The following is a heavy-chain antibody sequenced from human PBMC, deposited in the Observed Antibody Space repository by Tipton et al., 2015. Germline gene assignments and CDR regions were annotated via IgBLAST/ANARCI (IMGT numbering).Heavy chain of an antibody. V-gene: IGHV4-38-2*01. CDR2: ISHSGNT. D-gene: IGHD3-9*01. J-gene: IGHJ4*02. Sequence: TLSLTCAVYGGSFSDYYWGWIRQPPGKGLEWIGSISHSGNTYYNPSLKSRVTMSRDTSKNQFSLKLTSVTAADTAVYYCACQDYDSLTRDYQTVDYWGQGTRVTVSS. CDR1: GGSFSDYY. CDR3: ACQDYDSLTRDYQTVDY.